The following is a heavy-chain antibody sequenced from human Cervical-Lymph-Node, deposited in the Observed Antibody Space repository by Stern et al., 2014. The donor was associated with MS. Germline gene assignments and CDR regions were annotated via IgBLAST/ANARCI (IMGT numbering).Heavy chain of an antibody. J-gene: IGHJ4*02. V-gene: IGHV1-69*01. CDR2: IIPLFGTA. CDR3: ARELSQVLVY. Sequence: VQLVEAGAEVKKPGSWVKVSCKASGGTFSSSTISWVRQAPGQGLEWMGGIIPLFGTANYAQKFQGRVTITADESTSTAYMELSSLRSEDTAVYYCARELSQVLVYWGQGTLVTVSS. CDR1: GGTFSSST.